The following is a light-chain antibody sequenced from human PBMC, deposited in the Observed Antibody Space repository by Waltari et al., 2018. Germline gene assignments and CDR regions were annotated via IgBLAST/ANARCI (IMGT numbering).Light chain of an antibody. CDR1: ETIRIY. CDR3: QQSYSIPLT. J-gene: IGKJ4*01. Sequence: SLSASVGDRVTITCRASETIRIYLNWYQQKPGKAPKLLINTASRLQSGVPSRFSGSGSGTDFTLTISTLQHEDFATYYCQQSYSIPLTFGGGTKVEIK. CDR2: TAS. V-gene: IGKV1-39*01.